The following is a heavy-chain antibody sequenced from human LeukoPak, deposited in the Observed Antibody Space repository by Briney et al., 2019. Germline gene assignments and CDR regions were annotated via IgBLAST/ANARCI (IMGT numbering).Heavy chain of an antibody. Sequence: SETLSLTCTVSGYSISSGYYWGWIRQPPGKGLEWIGSIYHSGSTYYNPSLKSRVTISVDTSKNQFSLKLSFVTAADTAVYYCARESSSSTSWGQGTLVTVSS. CDR3: ARESSSSTS. D-gene: IGHD6-6*01. CDR1: GYSISSGYY. V-gene: IGHV4-38-2*02. CDR2: IYHSGST. J-gene: IGHJ4*02.